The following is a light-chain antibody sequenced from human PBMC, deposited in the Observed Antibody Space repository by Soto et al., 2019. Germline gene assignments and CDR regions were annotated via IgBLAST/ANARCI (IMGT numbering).Light chain of an antibody. Sequence: EIVLTPSPGTLSLSPGERATLPCRASQSVTSNYLAWYQQKPGQAPRLLIYGVSSRATGIPDRFSGSGSGTDFTLTISRLEPEDFAVYYCQQYGISPRTFGQGTKVDI. J-gene: IGKJ1*01. CDR1: QSVTSNY. CDR3: QQYGISPRT. V-gene: IGKV3-20*01. CDR2: GVS.